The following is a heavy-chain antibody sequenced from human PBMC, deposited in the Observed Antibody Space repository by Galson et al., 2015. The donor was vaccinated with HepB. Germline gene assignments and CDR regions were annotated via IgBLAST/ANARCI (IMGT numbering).Heavy chain of an antibody. D-gene: IGHD3-22*01. CDR2: ISQDGSEK. J-gene: IGHJ4*02. Sequence: SLRLSCAASGFTFRNSWMYWVRQAPGKGLEWMANISQDGSEKYYADSVKGRFTISRDNAKNLLYLQVNTLRIEDTAVYFCTVISRGYWGQGTLVTVSS. CDR1: GFTFRNSW. CDR3: TVISRGY. V-gene: IGHV3-7*03.